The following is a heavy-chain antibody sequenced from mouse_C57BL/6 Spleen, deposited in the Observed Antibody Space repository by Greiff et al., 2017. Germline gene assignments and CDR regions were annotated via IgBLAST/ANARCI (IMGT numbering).Heavy chain of an antibody. V-gene: IGHV1-59*01. Sequence: QVQLQQPGAELVRPGPSVKLSCKASGYTFTSYWMHWVKQRPGKGLEWNGVIDPSDSYTNYNQKLKGKATMTAEPSSRTAYMQLSSLTSEDSAVYYCSRIYGSISWYFDVWGTGTTVTVSS. CDR1: GYTFTSYW. D-gene: IGHD1-1*01. CDR2: IDPSDSYT. J-gene: IGHJ1*03. CDR3: SRIYGSISWYFDV.